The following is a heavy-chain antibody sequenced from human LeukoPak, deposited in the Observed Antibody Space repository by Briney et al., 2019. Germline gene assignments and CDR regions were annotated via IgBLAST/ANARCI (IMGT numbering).Heavy chain of an antibody. CDR1: GFTFSSYA. CDR2: ISGSGGNT. J-gene: IGHJ4*02. D-gene: IGHD6-13*01. CDR3: AKDGSLLSYSSSWSFDY. Sequence: PGGSLRLSCAASGFTFSSYAMTWVRQAPGKGLEWVSIISGSGGNTYYADSVKGRFTISRDNSKNTLYLQMNSLRAEDTAVYYCAKDGSLLSYSSSWSFDYWGQGTLVTVSS. V-gene: IGHV3-23*01.